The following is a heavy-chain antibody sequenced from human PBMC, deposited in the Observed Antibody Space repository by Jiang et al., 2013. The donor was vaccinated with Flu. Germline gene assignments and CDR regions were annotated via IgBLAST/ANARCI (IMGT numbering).Heavy chain of an antibody. CDR3: ARHNGASGHQRSLPGHNWFDP. CDR2: LILLTLGA. Sequence: KGLEWMGGLILLTLGATTARTFQGRVNISVDRSLSTAYLQWSSLRASDTAMYYCARHNGASGHQRSLPGHNWFDPWGQGTLVTVSS. J-gene: IGHJ5*02. V-gene: IGHV5-10-1*01. D-gene: IGHD1-14*01.